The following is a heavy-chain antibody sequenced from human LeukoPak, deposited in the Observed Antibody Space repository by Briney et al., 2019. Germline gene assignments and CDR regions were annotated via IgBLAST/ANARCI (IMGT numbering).Heavy chain of an antibody. CDR2: ISYDGSNK. Sequence: PGGSLRLSCAASGFTFSSYWMSWVRQAPGKGLEWVAVISYDGSNKYYADSVKGRFTISRDNSKNTLYLQMNSLRAEDTAVYYCARDRDCSSTSCYESNFDYWGQGTLVTVSS. J-gene: IGHJ4*02. D-gene: IGHD2-2*01. CDR3: ARDRDCSSTSCYESNFDY. CDR1: GFTFSSYW. V-gene: IGHV3-30-3*01.